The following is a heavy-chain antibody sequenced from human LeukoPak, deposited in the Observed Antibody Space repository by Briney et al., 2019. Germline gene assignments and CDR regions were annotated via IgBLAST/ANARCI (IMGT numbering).Heavy chain of an antibody. J-gene: IGHJ4*02. V-gene: IGHV3-74*01. CDR3: ARASDSSGYYDY. CDR1: GYTLTELS. CDR2: INSDGSTT. D-gene: IGHD3-22*01. Sequence: ASVKVSCKVSGYTLTELSMHWVRQAPGKGLVWVSRINSDGSTTSYADSAKGRFTISRDNAKNTLYLQMNSLRAEDTAVYYCARASDSSGYYDYWGQGTLVTVSS.